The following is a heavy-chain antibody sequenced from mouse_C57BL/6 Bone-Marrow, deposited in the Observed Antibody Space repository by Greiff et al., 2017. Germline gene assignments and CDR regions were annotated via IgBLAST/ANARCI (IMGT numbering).Heavy chain of an antibody. CDR1: GYTFTSYW. J-gene: IGHJ2*01. CDR3: AREDYDSYFDY. V-gene: IGHV1-72*01. D-gene: IGHD2-4*01. Sequence: QVQLQQPGAELVKPGASVKLSCKASGYTFTSYWMHWVKQRPGRGLEWIGRIDPNSGGTKYNEKFKSKATLTVDKPSSPAYMQLSSLTSEDSAVYYCAREDYDSYFDYWGQGTTLTVSS. CDR2: IDPNSGGT.